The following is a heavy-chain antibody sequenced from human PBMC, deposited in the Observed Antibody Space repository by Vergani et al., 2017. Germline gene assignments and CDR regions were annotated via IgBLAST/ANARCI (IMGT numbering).Heavy chain of an antibody. J-gene: IGHJ6*03. D-gene: IGHD6-13*01. CDR3: ARIGGYSSSFYYYYYMDV. V-gene: IGHV4-34*01. CDR1: GGSFSGYY. CDR2: INHRGST. Sequence: QVQLQQWGAGLLKPTETLSLTCAVYGGSFSGYYWSWIRQPPGKGLEWIGEINHRGSTNYNPSLKSRVTISVDTSKNQFSLKLSSVTAADTAVYYCARIGGYSSSFYYYYYMDVWGKGTTVTVSS.